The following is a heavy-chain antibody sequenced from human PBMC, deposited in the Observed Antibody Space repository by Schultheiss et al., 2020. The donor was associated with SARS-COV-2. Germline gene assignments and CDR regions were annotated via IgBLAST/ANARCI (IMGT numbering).Heavy chain of an antibody. Sequence: SETLSLTCAVYGGSFSGYYWSWIRQPPGKGLEWIGEINHSGSTNYNPSLKSRVTISVDKSKNQFSLKLTSVTAADTAVYYCARLIIVVVPAAIVNWFDPWGQGTLVTVSS. CDR2: INHSGST. CDR3: ARLIIVVVPAAIVNWFDP. D-gene: IGHD2-2*02. CDR1: GGSFSGYY. J-gene: IGHJ5*02. V-gene: IGHV4-34*01.